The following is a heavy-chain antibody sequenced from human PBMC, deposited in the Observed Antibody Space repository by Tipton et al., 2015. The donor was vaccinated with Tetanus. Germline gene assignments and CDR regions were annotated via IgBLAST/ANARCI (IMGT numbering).Heavy chain of an antibody. Sequence: TLSLTCTVSGGSISSGGYYWSWIRQHPGKGLEWIGYIYYSGSTYYNPSLKSRVTISVDTSKNQFSLRLSSVTAADTAVYYCAMGGIVVVPAAIKGLQLAVWGQGTLVTVSS. V-gene: IGHV4-31*03. CDR2: IYYSGST. J-gene: IGHJ4*02. D-gene: IGHD2-2*02. CDR1: GGSISSGGYY. CDR3: AMGGIVVVPAAIKGLQLAV.